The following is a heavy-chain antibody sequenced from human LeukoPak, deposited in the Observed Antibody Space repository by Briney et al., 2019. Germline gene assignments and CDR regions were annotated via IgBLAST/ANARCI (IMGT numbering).Heavy chain of an antibody. CDR2: INPYNGNT. J-gene: IGHJ4*02. CDR3: AREIYGRFDF. V-gene: IGHV1-18*01. Sequence: ASVKVSCKASGYSFTSSGFTWVRQAPGQGLEWMGWINPYNGNTNYAQKFQGGVTLTTDTSTSTAYMDLRSLRSDDTAMYYCAREIYGRFDFWGQGTLVTVSS. CDR1: GYSFTSSG. D-gene: IGHD4-17*01.